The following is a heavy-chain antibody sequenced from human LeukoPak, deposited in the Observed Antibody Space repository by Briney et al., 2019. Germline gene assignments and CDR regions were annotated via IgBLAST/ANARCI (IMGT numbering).Heavy chain of an antibody. V-gene: IGHV4-61*02. CDR2: MYTTGST. CDR1: GGSISSGSYY. J-gene: IGHJ5*02. Sequence: PLETLSLTCTVSGGSISSGSYYWSWIRQPAGKGLGYIGRMYTTGSTNYNPSLKSRVTISVDTSKNQFSLKLTSVTAADTAVYYCARDQGPRGEWFDPWGQGTLVTVSS. D-gene: IGHD3-16*01. CDR3: ARDQGPRGEWFDP.